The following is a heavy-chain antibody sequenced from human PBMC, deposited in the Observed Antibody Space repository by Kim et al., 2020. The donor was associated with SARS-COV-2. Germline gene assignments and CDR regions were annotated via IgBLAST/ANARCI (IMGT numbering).Heavy chain of an antibody. V-gene: IGHV3-33*01. CDR2: IWYDGSNK. CDR3: ARGLTSYSTSWPRGYYYIMDV. J-gene: IGHJ6*03. Sequence: GGSLRLSCAASGFTFSNYAMHWVRQAPGKGLEWVAVIWYDGSNKYYADSVKGRFTISRDNSNNTLYVQMNSLGVDDTAVYYCARGLTSYSTSWPRGYYYIMDVWGKGTTVTVSS. CDR1: GFTFSNYA. D-gene: IGHD5-18*01.